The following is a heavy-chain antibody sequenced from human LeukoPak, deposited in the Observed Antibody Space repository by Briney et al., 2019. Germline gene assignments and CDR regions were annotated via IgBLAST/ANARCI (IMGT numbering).Heavy chain of an antibody. D-gene: IGHD6-13*01. Sequence: SETLSLTCTVSGGSMSSDYWSWIRQPPGKGLEWIGYIYYSGSTNYNPSLNSRVTISVDTSKNQFSLKLRSATAADTAVYYCARDQGAFYSRSWLDYWGQGTLVTVSS. V-gene: IGHV4-59*01. CDR3: ARDQGAFYSRSWLDY. CDR2: IYYSGST. CDR1: GGSMSSDY. J-gene: IGHJ4*02.